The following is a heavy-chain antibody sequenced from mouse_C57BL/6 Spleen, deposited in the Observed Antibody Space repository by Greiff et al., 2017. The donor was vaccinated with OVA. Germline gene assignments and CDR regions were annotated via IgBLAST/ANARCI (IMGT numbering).Heavy chain of an antibody. D-gene: IGHD2-3*01. CDR2: ISSGSSTI. V-gene: IGHV5-17*01. CDR3: ARDGYHGGFAY. J-gene: IGHJ3*01. CDR1: GFTFSDYG. Sequence: DVMLVESGGGLVKPGGSLKLSCAASGFTFSDYGMHWVRQAPATGLEWVAYISSGSSTIYYADTVKGRFTISRDNAKNTLFLQMTSVRSEDTAMYYCARDGYHGGFAYWGQGTLVTVSA.